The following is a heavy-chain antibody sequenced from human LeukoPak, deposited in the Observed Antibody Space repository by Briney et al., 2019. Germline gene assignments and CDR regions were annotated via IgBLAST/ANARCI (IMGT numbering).Heavy chain of an antibody. CDR1: GDSISSYY. CDR3: ARHQGSFDY. V-gene: IGHV4-59*08. J-gene: IGHJ4*02. D-gene: IGHD3-10*01. Sequence: SETLSLTCTVSGDSISSYYWSWIRQPPGKGLEWIGYIYYSGSTNYNPSLKSRVTISVGTSKNQFSLKLSSVTAADTAVYYCARHQGSFDYWGQGTLVTVSS. CDR2: IYYSGST.